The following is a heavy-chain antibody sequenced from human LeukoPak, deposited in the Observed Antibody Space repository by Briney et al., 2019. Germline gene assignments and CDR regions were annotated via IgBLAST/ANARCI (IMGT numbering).Heavy chain of an antibody. Sequence: SETLSLTCFVSGGSIDSYYWTWLRQPPGKGLEWIAYIFYSASTNYNPSLKSRATITVDTSKNQFSLNLRSVTAADMAVYYCARGRTSGGFPHFDSWGQGIQVTVSS. CDR2: IFYSAST. V-gene: IGHV4-59*01. J-gene: IGHJ4*02. D-gene: IGHD6-19*01. CDR1: GGSIDSYY. CDR3: ARGRTSGGFPHFDS.